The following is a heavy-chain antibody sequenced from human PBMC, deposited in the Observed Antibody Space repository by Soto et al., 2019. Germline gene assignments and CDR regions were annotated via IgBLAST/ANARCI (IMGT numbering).Heavy chain of an antibody. CDR2: VYSTGTT. D-gene: IGHD4-17*01. CDR1: GGPITYGDYY. V-gene: IGHV4-30-4*01. Sequence: SETLSLTCSVSGGPITYGDYYWTWIRQPPGKGLEFIGYVYSTGTTYYDPSFQSRVMMSQDTSKNEFSMTLSSLTAADTAVYYCARATYGDLHDWGQGTLVTVSS. CDR3: ARATYGDLHD. J-gene: IGHJ4*02.